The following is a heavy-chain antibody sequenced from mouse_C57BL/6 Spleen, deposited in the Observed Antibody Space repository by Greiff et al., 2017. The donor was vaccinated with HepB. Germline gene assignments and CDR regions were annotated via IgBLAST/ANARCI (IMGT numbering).Heavy chain of an antibody. J-gene: IGHJ2*01. CDR3: ARGPHYYGSSYYFDY. D-gene: IGHD1-1*01. V-gene: IGHV1-59*01. CDR1: GYTFTSYW. CDR2: IDPSDSYT. Sequence: QVQLQQSGAELVRPGTSVKLSCKASGYTFTSYWMHWVKQRPGQGLEWIGVIDPSDSYTNYNQKFKGKATLTVDTSSSTAYMQLSSLTSEDSAVYYCARGPHYYGSSYYFDYWGQGTTLTVSS.